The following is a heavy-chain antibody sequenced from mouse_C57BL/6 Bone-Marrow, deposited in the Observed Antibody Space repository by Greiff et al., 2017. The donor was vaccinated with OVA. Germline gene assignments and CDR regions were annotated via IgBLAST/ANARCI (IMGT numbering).Heavy chain of an antibody. CDR2: INSDGGST. Sequence: EVMLVESGGGLVQPGESLKLSCESNEYEFPSHDMSWVRKTPEKRLELVAAINSDGGSTYYPDTMGRRFIISRDNTKKTLYLQMSHLKSEDTAMYYCARDGPTIVTKWYFDVWGTGTTVTVSS. V-gene: IGHV5-2*03. D-gene: IGHD2-5*01. CDR1: EYEFPSHD. J-gene: IGHJ1*03. CDR3: ARDGPTIVTKWYFDV.